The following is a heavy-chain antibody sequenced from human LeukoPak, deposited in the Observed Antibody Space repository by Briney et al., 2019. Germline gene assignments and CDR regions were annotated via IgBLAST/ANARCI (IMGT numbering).Heavy chain of an antibody. CDR2: IIPIFGTA. CDR3: ARFHGDPHDAFDI. V-gene: IGHV1-69*13. Sequence: ASVKVSCKASGGTFSSYAISWVGQAPGQGLEWMGGIIPIFGTANYAQKFQGRVTITADESTSTAYMELSSLRSEDTAVYYCARFHGDPHDAFDIWGQGTMVTVSS. CDR1: GGTFSSYA. J-gene: IGHJ3*02. D-gene: IGHD4-17*01.